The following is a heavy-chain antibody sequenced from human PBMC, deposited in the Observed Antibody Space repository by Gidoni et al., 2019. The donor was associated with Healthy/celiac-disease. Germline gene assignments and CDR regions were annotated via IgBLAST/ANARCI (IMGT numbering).Heavy chain of an antibody. CDR3: AKVGSSVCYDCGFDY. CDR2: ISCNSGSI. CDR1: GFTFEDYA. V-gene: IGHV3-9*01. Sequence: EVQLVESGGGWVQPGRSLRLSCAASGFTFEDYAMHWVRQAPGKGLEWVSGISCNSGSIGYADSVKGRFTISSNNAKNSLYLQMNSLRAEDTALYYCAKVGSSVCYDCGFDYWGQGTLVTVSS. J-gene: IGHJ4*02. D-gene: IGHD5-12*01.